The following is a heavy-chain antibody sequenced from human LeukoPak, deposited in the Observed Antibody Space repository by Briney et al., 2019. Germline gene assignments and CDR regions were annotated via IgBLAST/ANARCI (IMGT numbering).Heavy chain of an antibody. CDR2: ISGSGGST. CDR1: GFTFSDYW. Sequence: PGGSLRLSCAASGFTFSDYWMSWVRQAPGKGLEWVSAISGSGGSTYYADSVKGRFTISRDNSKNTLYLQMNSLRAEDTAVYYCEKDLVRGGIDYWGQGTLVTVSS. CDR3: EKDLVRGGIDY. V-gene: IGHV3-23*01. D-gene: IGHD3-10*01. J-gene: IGHJ4*02.